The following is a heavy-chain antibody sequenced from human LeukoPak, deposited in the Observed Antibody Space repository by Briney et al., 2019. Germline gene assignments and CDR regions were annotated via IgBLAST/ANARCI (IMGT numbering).Heavy chain of an antibody. Sequence: GGSLRLSCASSGFTFSSYAMSWVRQAPGKGLEGVAFIRYDGSNKYYADSVKGRFTISRDNAKNSLYLQMNSLRAEDTAVYYCAGNYDSSGSLGYWGQGTLVTVSS. CDR1: GFTFSSYA. V-gene: IGHV3-30*02. J-gene: IGHJ4*02. CDR2: IRYDGSNK. CDR3: AGNYDSSGSLGY. D-gene: IGHD3-22*01.